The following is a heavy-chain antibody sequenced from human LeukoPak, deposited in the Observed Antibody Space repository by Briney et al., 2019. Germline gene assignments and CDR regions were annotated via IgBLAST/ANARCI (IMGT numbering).Heavy chain of an antibody. J-gene: IGHJ6*02. CDR2: INSDGSST. D-gene: IGHD2-2*01. CDR3: AINSWYCSSTSCYHGDYGMDV. Sequence: EGSLRLSCAASGFTFSSYWMHWVRQAPGKGLVWVSRINSDGSSTSYADSVKGRFTISRDNAKNTLYLQMNSLRAEDTAVYYCAINSWYCSSTSCYHGDYGMDVWGQGTTVTVSS. V-gene: IGHV3-74*01. CDR1: GFTFSSYW.